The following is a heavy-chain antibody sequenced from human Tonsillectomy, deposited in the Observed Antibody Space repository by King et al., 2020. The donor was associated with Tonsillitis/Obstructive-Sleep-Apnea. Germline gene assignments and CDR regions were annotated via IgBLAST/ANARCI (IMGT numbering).Heavy chain of an antibody. J-gene: IGHJ3*01. CDR1: GGSISSYY. CDR2: IYSTGST. V-gene: IGHV4-59*01. D-gene: IGHD2-8*01. CDR3: AREGAVMNAFDV. Sequence: QLQESGPGLVKPLETLSLTCTVSGGSISSYYWSWIRQPPGKGLECIGYIYSTGSTNYNPSLKSRVTISVDTSKNQFSLKLRSVTAADTAIYYCAREGAVMNAFDVWGQGTMVTVSS.